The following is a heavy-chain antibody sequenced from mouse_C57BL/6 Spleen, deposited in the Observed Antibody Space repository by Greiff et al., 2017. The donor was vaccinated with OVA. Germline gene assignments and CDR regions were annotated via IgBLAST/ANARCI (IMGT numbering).Heavy chain of an antibody. J-gene: IGHJ4*01. CDR2: IDPENGDT. D-gene: IGHD1-1*01. CDR1: GFNIKDDY. CDR3: TPYYYGSPRYYAMDY. V-gene: IGHV14-4*01. Sequence: EVKLQESGAELVRPGASVKLSCTASGFNIKDDYMHWVKQRPEQGLEWIGWIDPENGDTEYASKFQGKATITADTSSNTAYLQLSSLTSEDTAVYYCTPYYYGSPRYYAMDYWGQGTSVTVSS.